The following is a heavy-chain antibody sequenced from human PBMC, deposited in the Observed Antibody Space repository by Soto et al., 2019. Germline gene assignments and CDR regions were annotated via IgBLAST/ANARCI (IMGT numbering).Heavy chain of an antibody. V-gene: IGHV4-59*08. J-gene: IGHJ4*02. Sequence: SETLSLTCTVSGGSISSYYWSWIRQPPGKGLEWIGYIYYSGGTNYNPSLKSRVTISVDTSKNQFSLKLSSVTAADTAVYYCASTYCSSTSCYVNFDYWGQGTLVTVSS. CDR3: ASTYCSSTSCYVNFDY. CDR1: GGSISSYY. D-gene: IGHD2-2*01. CDR2: IYYSGGT.